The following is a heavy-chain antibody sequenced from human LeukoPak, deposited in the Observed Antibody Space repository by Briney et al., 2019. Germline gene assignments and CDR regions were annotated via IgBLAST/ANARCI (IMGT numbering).Heavy chain of an antibody. CDR2: IYYSGST. Sequence: SETLSLTCTVSGGSISSYYWSWIRQPPGKGLEWIGYIYYSGSTNYNPSLKSRVTISVDTSKNQFSLKLSSVTAADTAVYYCARLTYYYDSSGYYRFDYWGQGTLVTVSS. CDR3: ARLTYYYDSSGYYRFDY. CDR1: GGSISSYY. V-gene: IGHV4-59*01. D-gene: IGHD3-22*01. J-gene: IGHJ4*02.